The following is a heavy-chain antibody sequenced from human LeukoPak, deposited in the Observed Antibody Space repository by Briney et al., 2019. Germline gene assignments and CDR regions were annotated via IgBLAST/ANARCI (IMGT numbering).Heavy chain of an antibody. D-gene: IGHD5-18*01. CDR3: ARDAAYGYDRFDY. J-gene: IGHJ4*02. V-gene: IGHV3-7*01. CDR1: GFMFSSSW. CDR2: IKEDGSDK. Sequence: GGSLRLSCAASGFMFSSSWMAWVRQAPGKGLEWVANIKEDGSDKNYVDSMKGRFTISRDNAKNSLYLQMNSLRAEGTAVYYCARDAAYGYDRFDYWGQGTQVTVSS.